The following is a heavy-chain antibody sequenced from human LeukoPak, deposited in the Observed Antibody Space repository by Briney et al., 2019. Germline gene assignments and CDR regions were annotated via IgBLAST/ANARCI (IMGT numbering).Heavy chain of an antibody. D-gene: IGHD1/OR15-1a*01. CDR2: IDTDGSST. J-gene: IGHJ4*02. CDR1: GFTFSSYW. V-gene: IGHV3-74*01. Sequence: GGSLRLSCAASGFTFSSYWMHWVRQTPEKGLVWVSRIDTDGSSTIYADSVKGRFTISRDNAKNTLFLQMNSLRAEDTAVYYCARLTGTNYFDYWGQGTLVTVSS. CDR3: ARLTGTNYFDY.